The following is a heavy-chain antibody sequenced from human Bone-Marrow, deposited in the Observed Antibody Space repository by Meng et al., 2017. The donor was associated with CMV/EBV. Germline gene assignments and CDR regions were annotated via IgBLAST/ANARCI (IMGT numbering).Heavy chain of an antibody. CDR2: ITTTGNT. D-gene: IGHD7-27*01. CDR3: AKSRLGDY. Sequence: PLRLSCAASGFTFGNFVMSWVRQAPGEGLEWVSLITTTGNTFYADSVKGRFTISRDNSKNTVYLQMNNLRAKETAIYYCAKSRLGDYWGQGTLVTVSS. J-gene: IGHJ4*02. CDR1: GFTFGNFV. V-gene: IGHV3-23*01.